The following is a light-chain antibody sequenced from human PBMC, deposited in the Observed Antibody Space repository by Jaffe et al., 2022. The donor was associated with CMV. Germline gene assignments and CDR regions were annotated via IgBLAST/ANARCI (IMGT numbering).Light chain of an antibody. CDR2: GAS. V-gene: IGKV3-20*01. CDR3: QQYDTSPWT. Sequence: EIVLTQSPGTLSLSPGERATLSCRASQSVSSTYLAWYQQKSGQAPRLLIYGASSRATAIPDRFSGSGSGTDFTLTISRLEPEDFAVYYCQQYDTSPWTFGQGTKVEIK. CDR1: QSVSSTY. J-gene: IGKJ1*01.